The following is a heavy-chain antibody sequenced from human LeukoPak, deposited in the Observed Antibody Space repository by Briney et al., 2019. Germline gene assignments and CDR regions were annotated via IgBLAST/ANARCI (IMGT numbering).Heavy chain of an antibody. CDR1: GYTFTGYY. D-gene: IGHD3-10*01. CDR3: ARQAGFGELLTFDY. V-gene: IGHV1-2*02. J-gene: IGHJ4*02. Sequence: ASVKVSCKASGYTFTGYYMHWVRQAPGQGLEWMGWINPNSGGTNYAQKFQGRVTMTRDTSISTAYMELSRLRSDDTAVYYCARQAGFGELLTFDYWGQGTLVTASS. CDR2: INPNSGGT.